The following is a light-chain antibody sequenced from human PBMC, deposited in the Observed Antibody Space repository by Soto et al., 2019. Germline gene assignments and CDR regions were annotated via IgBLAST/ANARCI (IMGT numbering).Light chain of an antibody. CDR2: GAS. V-gene: IGKV1-17*03. CDR3: LQHNSYPRT. Sequence: DIRMTQSPSAMSASVGDRVTITCRASQGIGNYLAWFQQKPGKVPKRLIYGASNLQSGVPSRFSGSGSGTEFTLTISSLQPEDFVTYYCLQHNSYPRTFGQGTKVDIK. CDR1: QGIGNY. J-gene: IGKJ1*01.